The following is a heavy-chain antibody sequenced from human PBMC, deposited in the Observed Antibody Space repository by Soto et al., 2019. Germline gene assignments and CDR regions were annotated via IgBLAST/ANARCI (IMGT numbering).Heavy chain of an antibody. Sequence: SETLSLTCTVSGGSISSGDYYWSWIRQPPGKGLEWIGYIYYSGSTYYNPSLKSRVTISVDTSKNQFSLKLSSVTAADTAVYYCAREVSGSYPSFFDYWGQGXLVTVHS. V-gene: IGHV4-30-4*01. J-gene: IGHJ4*02. CDR2: IYYSGST. CDR3: AREVSGSYPSFFDY. CDR1: GGSISSGDYY. D-gene: IGHD1-26*01.